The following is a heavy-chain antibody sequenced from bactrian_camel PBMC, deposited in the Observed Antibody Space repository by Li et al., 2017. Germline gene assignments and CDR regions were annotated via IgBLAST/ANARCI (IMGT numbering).Heavy chain of an antibody. D-gene: IGHD4*01. J-gene: IGHJ7*01. CDR2: ISPGSSTP. V-gene: IGHV3-2*01. CDR1: GFTFTSYF. Sequence: HVQLVESGGGLVQPGGSLRLSCTASGFTFTSYFMTWVRQAPGKGLEWVASISPGSSTPYYADSVKGRFTISWDDAKNTLYLQMNSLRTEDTAVYYCAREKDNSDALDYWGKGTQVTVS.